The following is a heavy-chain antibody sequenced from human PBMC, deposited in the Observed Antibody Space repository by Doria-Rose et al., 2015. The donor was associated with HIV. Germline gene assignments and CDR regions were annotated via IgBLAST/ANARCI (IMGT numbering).Heavy chain of an antibody. CDR3: ARGRSAIPYFDY. CDR2: INHSGNT. CDR1: GSFSAYY. V-gene: IGHV4-34*01. J-gene: IGHJ4*02. Sequence: GSFSAYYWSWIRQPPGKGLEWIGEINHSGNTNYNPSLKSRVTISVDTSKNQFSLNLTSVTAADMAIYYCARGRSAIPYFDYWGLGTLVTVSS. D-gene: IGHD2-21*01.